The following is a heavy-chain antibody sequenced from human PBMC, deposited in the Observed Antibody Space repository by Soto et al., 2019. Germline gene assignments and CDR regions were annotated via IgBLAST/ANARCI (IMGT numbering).Heavy chain of an antibody. CDR2: ISGNGGST. CDR1: GFTFSSYA. Sequence: GGSLRLSCAASGFTFSSYAMSWVRQAPGKGLEWVSGISGNGGSTYYADSVKGRLTISRDNSKNTLYLQMNSLRAEDTAVYYCTKSPSGLVATILGYFDYWGQGTLVTVSS. CDR3: TKSPSGLVATILGYFDY. J-gene: IGHJ4*02. D-gene: IGHD5-12*01. V-gene: IGHV3-23*01.